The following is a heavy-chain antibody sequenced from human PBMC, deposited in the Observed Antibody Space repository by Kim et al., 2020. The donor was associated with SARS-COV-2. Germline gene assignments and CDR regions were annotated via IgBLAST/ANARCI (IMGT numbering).Heavy chain of an antibody. CDR3: AKDPSYCSGGSCYFNWFDP. J-gene: IGHJ5*02. Sequence: GGSLRLSCAASGFTFSSYGMHWVRQAPGKALEWVAVISYDGSNKYYADSVKGRFTISRDNSKNTLYLQMNSLRAEDTAVYYCAKDPSYCSGGSCYFNWFDPWGQGTLVTVSS. CDR1: GFTFSSYG. CDR2: ISYDGSNK. V-gene: IGHV3-30*18. D-gene: IGHD2-15*01.